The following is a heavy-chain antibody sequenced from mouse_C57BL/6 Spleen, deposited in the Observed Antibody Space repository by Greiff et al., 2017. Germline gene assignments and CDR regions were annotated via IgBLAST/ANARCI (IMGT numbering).Heavy chain of an antibody. CDR2: IDPETGGT. Sequence: VKLVESGAELVRPGASVTLSCKASGYTFTDYEMHWVKQTPVHGLEWIGAIDPETGGTAYNQKFKGKAILTADKSSSTAYMELRSLTSEDSAVYYCARRDSSNPYYAMDYWGQGTSVTVSS. D-gene: IGHD2-5*01. CDR1: GYTFTDYE. CDR3: ARRDSSNPYYAMDY. J-gene: IGHJ4*01. V-gene: IGHV1-15*01.